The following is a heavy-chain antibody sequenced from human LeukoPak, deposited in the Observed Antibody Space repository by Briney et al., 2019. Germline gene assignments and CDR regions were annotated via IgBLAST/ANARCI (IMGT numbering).Heavy chain of an antibody. Sequence: GGSLRLSCAASGFTFSSYWMSWVRQAPGKGLEWVANIKQDGSDKYYVDSVKGRFTISRDNAKNSLYLQMNSLKTEDTAVYYCARVVVRGVIITEYYFDYWGQGTLVTVSS. CDR1: GFTFSSYW. V-gene: IGHV3-7*05. J-gene: IGHJ4*02. CDR3: ARVVVRGVIITEYYFDY. D-gene: IGHD3-10*01. CDR2: IKQDGSDK.